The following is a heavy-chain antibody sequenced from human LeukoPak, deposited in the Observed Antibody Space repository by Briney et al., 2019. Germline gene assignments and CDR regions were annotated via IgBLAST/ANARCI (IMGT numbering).Heavy chain of an antibody. D-gene: IGHD3-9*01. J-gene: IGHJ6*02. CDR1: GYTFTSYD. Sequence: GASVKVSCRTSGYTFTSYDIHWVRQAPGQGLEWMGWMNPDSGNTGYAQKFQGRVTMTRNTSISTACMELSSLRSEDTAVYYCARGGILRYFDWLGSGGMDVWGQGTTVTVSS. CDR3: ARGGILRYFDWLGSGGMDV. V-gene: IGHV1-8*01. CDR2: MNPDSGNT.